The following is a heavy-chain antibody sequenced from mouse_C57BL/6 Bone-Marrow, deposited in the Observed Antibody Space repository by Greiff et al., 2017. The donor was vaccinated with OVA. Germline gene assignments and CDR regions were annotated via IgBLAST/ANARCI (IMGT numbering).Heavy chain of an antibody. J-gene: IGHJ4*01. CDR2: IDPNSGGT. CDR3: ARVYYYGSSYAMDY. V-gene: IGHV1-72*01. Sequence: QVQLQQPGAELVKPGASVKLSCKASGYTFTSYWMHWVKQRPGRGLEWIGRIDPNSGGTKYNEKFKSKATLTVDIPSSTAYMQLSSLTSEDSAVYYCARVYYYGSSYAMDYWGQGTSVTVSS. D-gene: IGHD1-1*01. CDR1: GYTFTSYW.